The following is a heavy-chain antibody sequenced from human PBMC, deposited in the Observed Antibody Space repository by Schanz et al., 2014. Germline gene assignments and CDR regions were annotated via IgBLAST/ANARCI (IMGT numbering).Heavy chain of an antibody. CDR2: ISGRGGST. V-gene: IGHV3-23*01. Sequence: EVQLLDSGGGLVQPGGSLRLSCAASGFTFSTYAMSWVRQAPGKGLEWVSAISGRGGSTYYADSVKGRFTISRDNSKNILYLQMNSLRAEDTAVYYCAKARRKSNCSGGRCFHYSYYGMDVWGQGTTVTVSS. J-gene: IGHJ6*02. CDR1: GFTFSTYA. CDR3: AKARRKSNCSGGRCFHYSYYGMDV. D-gene: IGHD2-15*01.